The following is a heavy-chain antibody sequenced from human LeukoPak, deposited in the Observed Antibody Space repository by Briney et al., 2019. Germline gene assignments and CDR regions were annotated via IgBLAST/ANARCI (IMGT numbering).Heavy chain of an antibody. V-gene: IGHV3-53*01. CDR3: ARTPKGTSGYYLYDY. J-gene: IGHJ4*02. Sequence: GGSLRLSCAASGFTFDDYGMSWVRQAPGKGLEWVSVIYSGGNTYYADSVRGRFTISRDNSKNTLYLQMNSLRAEDTAVYYCARTPKGTSGYYLYDYWGQGTLVTVSS. CDR1: GFTFDDYG. CDR2: IYSGGNT. D-gene: IGHD3-22*01.